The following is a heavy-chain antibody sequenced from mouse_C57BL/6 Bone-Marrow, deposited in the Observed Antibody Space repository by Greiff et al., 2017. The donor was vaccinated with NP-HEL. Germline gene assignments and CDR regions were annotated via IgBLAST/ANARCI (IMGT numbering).Heavy chain of an antibody. V-gene: IGHV3-8*01. CDR3: ARGIFWYFDV. Sequence: EVKLVESGPGLAKPSQTLSLPCSVTGYSITSDYWNWIRKFPGNKLEYMGYISYSGSTTYNPTLKSRISTTRNTSKNQYYLQFDSATTEDTATYYCARGIFWYFDVWGTGTTVTVSS. CDR1: GYSITSDY. J-gene: IGHJ1*03. CDR2: ISYSGST.